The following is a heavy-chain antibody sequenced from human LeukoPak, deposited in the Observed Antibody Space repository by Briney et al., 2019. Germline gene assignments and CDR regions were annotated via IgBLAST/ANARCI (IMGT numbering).Heavy chain of an antibody. V-gene: IGHV3-30-3*01. J-gene: IGHJ4*02. CDR3: ARRRSSFDY. CDR2: ISYDGSNK. D-gene: IGHD6-6*01. CDR1: GFTFSSYA. Sequence: GRSLRLSCGASGFTFSSYAMHWVRQAPGKGLEWVAVISYDGSNKYYADSVKGRFTISRDNSKNTLYLQMNSLRAEDTAVYYCARRRSSFDYWGQGTLVTVSS.